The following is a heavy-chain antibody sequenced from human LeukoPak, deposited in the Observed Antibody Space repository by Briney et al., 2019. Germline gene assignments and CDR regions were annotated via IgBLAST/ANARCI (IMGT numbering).Heavy chain of an antibody. CDR1: GYTFSDFY. V-gene: IGHV1-2*04. CDR2: INPNSGGT. J-gene: IGHJ2*01. D-gene: IGHD6-13*01. Sequence: ASLKVSCKTSGYTFSDFYMHWVRQAPGQGLEWMGWINPNSGGTNYTQKFQGWVTMTRDTSISTAYMELSRLRSDDTAVYYCARDVGSSSYVPLWYFDLWGRGTLVTVSS. CDR3: ARDVGSSSYVPLWYFDL.